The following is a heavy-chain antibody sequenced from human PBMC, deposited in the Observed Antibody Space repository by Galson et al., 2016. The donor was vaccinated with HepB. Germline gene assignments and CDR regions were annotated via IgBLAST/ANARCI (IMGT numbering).Heavy chain of an antibody. Sequence: LRLSCAASGFSVSSNYMSWVRQAPGKGLEWVSVIYTGGSTYYADSLKGRITISRDNSNNMVYLQMNSLRAEDTAVYYCARGIRVTDFDIWGQGTMVTVSS. D-gene: IGHD2-21*02. CDR2: IYTGGST. J-gene: IGHJ3*02. V-gene: IGHV3-53*01. CDR1: GFSVSSNY. CDR3: ARGIRVTDFDI.